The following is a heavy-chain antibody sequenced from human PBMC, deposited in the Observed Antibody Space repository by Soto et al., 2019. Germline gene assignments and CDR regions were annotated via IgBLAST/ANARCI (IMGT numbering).Heavy chain of an antibody. CDR1: GYSFASYW. D-gene: IGHD6-6*01. Sequence: GESLKISCKGSGYSFASYWIGWVRQMPGKDLEWMGIIYPGDSDTRYSPSFQGQVTISADKSLRTAYLQWTSLKASDTALYYCARTRSFTLGFYYDGMDVWGQGTTVTVSS. CDR3: ARTRSFTLGFYYDGMDV. V-gene: IGHV5-51*01. CDR2: IYPGDSDT. J-gene: IGHJ6*02.